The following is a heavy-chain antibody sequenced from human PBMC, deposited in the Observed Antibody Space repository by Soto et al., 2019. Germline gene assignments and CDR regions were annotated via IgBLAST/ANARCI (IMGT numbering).Heavy chain of an antibody. CDR2: TYFRSRWYN. CDR1: GDSVSSKTAA. J-gene: IGHJ6*02. CDR3: ARRGDGSDWDYYYGMDV. Sequence: PSQTLSLTCAISGDSVSSKTAAWNWIRQSPSRGLEWLGRTYFRSRWYNDYAISVKSRITINPDTSKNQFSLLLNSVTPEDTAVYYCARRGDGSDWDYYYGMDVWGQGTTVTSP. D-gene: IGHD3-10*01. V-gene: IGHV6-1*01.